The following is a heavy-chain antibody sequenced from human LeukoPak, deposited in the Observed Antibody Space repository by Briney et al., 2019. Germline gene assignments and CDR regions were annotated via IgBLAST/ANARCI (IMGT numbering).Heavy chain of an antibody. CDR1: GGSISSSSYY. V-gene: IGHV4-39*07. Sequence: PSETLSLTCTVSGGSISSSSYYWGWIRQPPGKGLEWIGSIYYSGSTYYNPSLKSRVTTSVDTSKNQFSLKLSSVTAADTAVYYCARGSSIAAQNYLYWGQGTLVTVSS. CDR2: IYYSGST. CDR3: ARGSSIAAQNYLY. D-gene: IGHD6-6*01. J-gene: IGHJ4*02.